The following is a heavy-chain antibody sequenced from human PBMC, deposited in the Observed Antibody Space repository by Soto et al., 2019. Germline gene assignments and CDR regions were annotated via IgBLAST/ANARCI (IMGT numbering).Heavy chain of an antibody. Sequence: GGSLRLSCAASRFTFSSYGMHWVRQAPGKGLEWVAVISYDGSNKYYADSVKGRFTISRDNSKNTLYLQMNSLRAEDTAVYYCAKDRSVSSNWFDPWGQGTLVTVSS. V-gene: IGHV3-30*18. CDR1: RFTFSSYG. J-gene: IGHJ5*02. CDR3: AKDRSVSSNWFDP. CDR2: ISYDGSNK.